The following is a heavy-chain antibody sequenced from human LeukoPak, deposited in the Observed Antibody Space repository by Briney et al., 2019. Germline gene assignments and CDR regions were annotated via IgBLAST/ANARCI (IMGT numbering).Heavy chain of an antibody. CDR3: TRPLTTAAGVVLYDY. D-gene: IGHD6-25*01. Sequence: PGGSLRLSCAVSGFTFDDYAMHWVRQASGKGLEWVGRIRGKANSYATAYAASVKGRFTISRDDSKNTAYLQMNSLTTEDTAVYYCTRPLTTAAGVVLYDYWGQGTLVTVSS. CDR2: IRGKANSYAT. J-gene: IGHJ4*02. V-gene: IGHV3-73*01. CDR1: GFTFDDYA.